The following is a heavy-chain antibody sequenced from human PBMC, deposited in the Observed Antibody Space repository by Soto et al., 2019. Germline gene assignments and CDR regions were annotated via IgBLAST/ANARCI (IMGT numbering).Heavy chain of an antibody. V-gene: IGHV1-69*13. D-gene: IGHD2-21*02. CDR3: ARADRAYCGGDCYFWWFDP. CDR1: GGTFSSYA. CDR2: IIPIFGTA. Sequence: GASVKVSCKASGGTFSSYAISWVRQAPGQGLEWMGGIIPIFGTANYAQKFQGRVTITADESTSTAYMELSSLRSEDTAVYYCARADRAYCGGDCYFWWFDPWGQGTLVTVSS. J-gene: IGHJ5*02.